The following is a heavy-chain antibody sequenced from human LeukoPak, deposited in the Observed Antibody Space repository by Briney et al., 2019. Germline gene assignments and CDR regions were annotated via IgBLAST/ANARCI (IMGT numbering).Heavy chain of an antibody. Sequence: SETLFLTCTVSGGSISSHYWSWIRQPPGKGLEWIGYIYYSGSTNYNPSLKSRVTISVDTSKNQFSLKLSSVTAADTAVYYCAREREEGYSSGPMDVWGKGTTVTVSS. CDR2: IYYSGST. V-gene: IGHV4-59*11. D-gene: IGHD6-19*01. CDR1: GGSISSHY. CDR3: AREREEGYSSGPMDV. J-gene: IGHJ6*04.